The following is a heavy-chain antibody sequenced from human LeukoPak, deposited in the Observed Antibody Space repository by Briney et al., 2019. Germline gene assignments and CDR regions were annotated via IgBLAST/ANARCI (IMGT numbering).Heavy chain of an antibody. CDR3: ARRLMNSSGWYRGGPVDY. Sequence: PGGSLRLSCAASGFTFSSYAMSWVRQAPGKGLEWVSAISGSGGSTYYADSVKGRFTISRDNSKNSLYLQMNSLRAEDTAVYYCARRLMNSSGWYRGGPVDYWGQGTLVTVSS. V-gene: IGHV3-23*01. CDR1: GFTFSSYA. CDR2: ISGSGGST. D-gene: IGHD6-19*01. J-gene: IGHJ4*02.